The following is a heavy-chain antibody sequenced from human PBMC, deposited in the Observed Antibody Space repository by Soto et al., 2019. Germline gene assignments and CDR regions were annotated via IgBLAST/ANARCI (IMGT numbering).Heavy chain of an antibody. J-gene: IGHJ6*02. D-gene: IGHD3-3*01. CDR1: GDSVSSNSAA. CDR3: AREGFTIVGVIIPYYYGMDV. V-gene: IGHV6-1*01. CDR2: TYYRSKWYN. Sequence: SQTLSLPCAISGDSVSSNSAAWNWIRQSPSRVLEWLGRTYYRSKWYNDYAVSVKSRITINPDTSKNQFSLQLNSVTPEDTAVYYCAREGFTIVGVIIPYYYGMDVWGQGTKVTVSS.